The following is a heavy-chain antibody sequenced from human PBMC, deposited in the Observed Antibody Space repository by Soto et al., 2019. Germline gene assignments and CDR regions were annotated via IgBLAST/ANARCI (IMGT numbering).Heavy chain of an antibody. CDR3: ARDTNNYYDSSGYYHDFDY. J-gene: IGHJ4*02. D-gene: IGHD3-22*01. CDR1: GGTFSSYA. CDR2: IIPIFGTA. V-gene: IGHV1-69*12. Sequence: QVQLVQSGAEVKKPGSSVKVSCKASGGTFSSYAISWVRQAPGQGLEWMGGIIPIFGTANYAQKFQGRVMITADESTSTAYMELSSLRSEDTAVYYCARDTNNYYDSSGYYHDFDYWGQGTLVTVSS.